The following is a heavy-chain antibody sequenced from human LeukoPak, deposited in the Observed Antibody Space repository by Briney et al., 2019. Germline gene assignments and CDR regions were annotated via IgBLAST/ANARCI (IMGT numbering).Heavy chain of an antibody. J-gene: IGHJ4*02. Sequence: GGSLRLSCAASGFTFRSYCMHWVCQAPGKGLVWVSRISTDGSTTTYADSVKGRFTISRDNAKNTAYLQMNSLRAEDTAVYYCARGPAYWGQGNLVTVSS. CDR1: GFTFRSYC. V-gene: IGHV3-74*01. CDR3: ARGPAY. CDR2: ISTDGSTT. D-gene: IGHD1-14*01.